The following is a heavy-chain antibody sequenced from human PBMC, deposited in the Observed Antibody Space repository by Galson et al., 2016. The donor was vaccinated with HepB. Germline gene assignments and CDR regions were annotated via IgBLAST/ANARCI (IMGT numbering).Heavy chain of an antibody. Sequence: LSLSCAASGFSFSSSGMSWVRQTPGRGLEWLSGITGRGDTTHYADSVRGRFTISSDNSKNTLYLYMNSLRAGDTAVYYCGKHGGFDYWGQGALVTVSS. V-gene: IGHV3-23*01. CDR3: GKHGGFDY. CDR2: ITGRGDTT. D-gene: IGHD3-16*01. CDR1: GFSFSSSG. J-gene: IGHJ4*02.